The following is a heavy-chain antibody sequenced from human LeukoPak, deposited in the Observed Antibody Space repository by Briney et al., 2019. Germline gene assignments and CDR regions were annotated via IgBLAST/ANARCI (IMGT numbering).Heavy chain of an antibody. J-gene: IGHJ3*01. D-gene: IGHD3/OR15-3a*01. V-gene: IGHV4-34*01. CDR3: ARGLIWHFLLDSRRDSFDV. CDR1: GGSHTDYH. CDR2: ISHSGST. Sequence: SETLSLACVVSGGSHTDYHWNWIRQSPGKGLEWIGEISHSGSTTYNPSLKSRLTMSVDTSKNQFSLKLRSVTVADTAVYYCARGLIWHFLLDSRRDSFDVWGQGTAITVSS.